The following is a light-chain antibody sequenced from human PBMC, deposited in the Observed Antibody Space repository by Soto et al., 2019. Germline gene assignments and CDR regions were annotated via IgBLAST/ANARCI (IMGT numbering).Light chain of an antibody. Sequence: QPVLTQSPSASASLGASVKLTCTLGSGHSSYAIAWHQQQPEKGPRYLMKLNSDGSHNKGDGIPDRFSGSSSGAERYLTISSLQSEDEADYYCQTWDTGILFGGGTKLTVL. CDR1: SGHSSYA. J-gene: IGLJ3*02. CDR3: QTWDTGIL. CDR2: LNSDGSH. V-gene: IGLV4-69*01.